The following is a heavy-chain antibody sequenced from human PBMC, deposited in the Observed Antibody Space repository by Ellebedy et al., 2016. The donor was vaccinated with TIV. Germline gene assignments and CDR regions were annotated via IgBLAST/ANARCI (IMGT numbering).Heavy chain of an antibody. J-gene: IGHJ4*02. V-gene: IGHV3-15*01. CDR3: ITYYYDSSGSYFLDY. D-gene: IGHD3-22*01. CDR1: GFTFSNTW. CDR2: IKRKSDGGTT. Sequence: GGSLRLSXAASGFTFSNTWMSWVRQAPGKGLEWVGRIKRKSDGGTTDYAAPVKGRFTISRDDSKNTLFLEMNSLKTEDTAMYYCITYYYDSSGSYFLDYWGQGTLVTVSS.